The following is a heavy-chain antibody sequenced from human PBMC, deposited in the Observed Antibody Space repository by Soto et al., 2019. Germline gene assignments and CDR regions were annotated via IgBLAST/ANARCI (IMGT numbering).Heavy chain of an antibody. CDR2: IIPIFGTA. D-gene: IGHD2-2*01. CDR3: ARQYCSSTSCYLAYYYYGMDV. CDR1: GGTFSSYA. V-gene: IGHV1-69*13. Sequence: ASVKVSCKASGGTFSSYAISWVRQAPGQGLEWMGGIIPIFGTANYAQKFQGRVTITADESTSTAYMELSSLRSEDTAVHYCARQYCSSTSCYLAYYYYGMDVWGQGTTVTVSS. J-gene: IGHJ6*02.